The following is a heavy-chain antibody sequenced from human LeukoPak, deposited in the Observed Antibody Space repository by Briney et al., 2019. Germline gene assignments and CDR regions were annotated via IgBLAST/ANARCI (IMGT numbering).Heavy chain of an antibody. CDR1: GFTFSSYW. V-gene: IGHV3-7*01. Sequence: PGGSLRLSCAASGFTFSSYWMSWVRQAPGKGLEWVANIKQDGSEKYYVDSVKGRFTISRDNAENSLYLQMNSLRAEDTAVYYCAGGDSSSWFYYYYYYMDVWGKGTTVTVSS. J-gene: IGHJ6*03. CDR3: AGGDSSSWFYYYYYYMDV. CDR2: IKQDGSEK. D-gene: IGHD6-13*01.